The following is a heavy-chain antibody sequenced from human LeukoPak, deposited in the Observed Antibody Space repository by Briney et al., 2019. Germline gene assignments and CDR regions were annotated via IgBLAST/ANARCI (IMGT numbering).Heavy chain of an antibody. CDR1: GGTFSSYA. J-gene: IGHJ4*02. V-gene: IGHV1-69*13. D-gene: IGHD3-22*01. Sequence: AASVKVFCKASGGTFSSYAISWVRQAPGQGLEWMGGIIPIFGTANYAQKFQGRVTITADESTSTAYMELSSLRSEDTAVYYCAREGHYYDSSGYPKYYFDYWGQGTLVTVSS. CDR3: AREGHYYDSSGYPKYYFDY. CDR2: IIPIFGTA.